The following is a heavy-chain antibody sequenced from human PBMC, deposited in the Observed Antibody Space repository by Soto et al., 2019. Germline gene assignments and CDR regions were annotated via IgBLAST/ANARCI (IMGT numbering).Heavy chain of an antibody. Sequence: QVQLVESGGGVVQPGRSLRLSCAASGFTFSSYGMNWFRHAPGKGLECVAVISYDGSEKYYVDCVTGRFTISRDNSKITLYLQMNSLRAEDTAVYYCAKAHRSYGSVSDYVYYGMDVLGQGTTVTVSS. CDR1: GFTFSSYG. D-gene: IGHD3-10*01. CDR2: ISYDGSEK. J-gene: IGHJ6*02. CDR3: AKAHRSYGSVSDYVYYGMDV. V-gene: IGHV3-30*18.